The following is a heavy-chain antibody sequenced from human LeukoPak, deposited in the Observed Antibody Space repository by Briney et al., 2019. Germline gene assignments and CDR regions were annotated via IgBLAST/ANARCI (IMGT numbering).Heavy chain of an antibody. CDR3: AKCWSSGWDYFDC. V-gene: IGHV3-23*01. Sequence: PGGSLRLSCAASGFTFSSYAMSWVRQAPGKGLEWVSAISGSGGSTYYADSVKGRFTISRDNSKNTLYLQINSLRAEDTAVYYCAKCWSSGWDYFDCGGQGTLATVSA. CDR1: GFTFSSYA. D-gene: IGHD6-19*01. CDR2: ISGSGGST. J-gene: IGHJ4*02.